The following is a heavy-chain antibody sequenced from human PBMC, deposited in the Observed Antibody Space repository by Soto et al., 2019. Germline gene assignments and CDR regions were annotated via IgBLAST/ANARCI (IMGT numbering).Heavy chain of an antibody. Sequence: ASVKVSCKASGGTFSRYTIGWVRQAPGQGLEWMGIINPSGGSTSYAQKFQGRVTMTRDTSTSTVYMELSSLRSEDTAVYYCARPIAAAGTGWFDPWGQGTLVTVS. D-gene: IGHD6-13*01. J-gene: IGHJ5*02. CDR2: INPSGGST. CDR1: GGTFSRYT. CDR3: ARPIAAAGTGWFDP. V-gene: IGHV1-46*01.